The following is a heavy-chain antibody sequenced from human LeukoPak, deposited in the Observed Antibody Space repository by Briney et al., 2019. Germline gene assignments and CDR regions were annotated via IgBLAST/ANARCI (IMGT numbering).Heavy chain of an antibody. Sequence: AGGSLRLSCAASGFGISDSSIHWVRQASGKGLEWVGRITAKAPTYATTYAASMTGRFTISRDASRNTAYLQMDSLRTEDTAFYYCIRGGRYVYDIWGQGTMVTVSS. D-gene: IGHD3-16*01. CDR1: GFGISDSS. V-gene: IGHV3-73*01. CDR3: IRGGRYVYDI. CDR2: ITAKAPTYAT. J-gene: IGHJ3*02.